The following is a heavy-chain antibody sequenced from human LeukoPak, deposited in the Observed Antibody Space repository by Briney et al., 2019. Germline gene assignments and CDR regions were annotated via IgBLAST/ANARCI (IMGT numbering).Heavy chain of an antibody. V-gene: IGHV1-18*01. J-gene: IGHJ4*02. CDR3: ARNGELRYFDWLFVSPRSVPPLDY. CDR1: GYTFTSYG. D-gene: IGHD3-9*01. CDR2: ISAYNGNT. Sequence: ASVKVSCKASGYTFTSYGTSWVRQAPGQGLEWMGWISAYNGNTNYAQKLQGRVTMTTDTSTSTAYMELRSLRSDDTAVYYCARNGELRYFDWLFVSPRSVPPLDYWGQGTLVTVSS.